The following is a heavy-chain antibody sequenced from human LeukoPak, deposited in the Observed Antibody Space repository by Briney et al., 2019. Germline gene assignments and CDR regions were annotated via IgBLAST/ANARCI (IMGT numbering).Heavy chain of an antibody. V-gene: IGHV3-9*01. CDR2: ISWNSGSI. CDR3: AKVVSSGWYKGDLYFDY. Sequence: GESLTLSCAASGFTFDDYAMHWVRQAPGKDLEWVSGISWNSGSIGYEDSVKGRFTISRDNSKNTLYLQMNSLRAEDTAVYYCAKVVSSGWYKGDLYFDYWGQGTLVTVSS. J-gene: IGHJ4*02. D-gene: IGHD6-19*01. CDR1: GFTFDDYA.